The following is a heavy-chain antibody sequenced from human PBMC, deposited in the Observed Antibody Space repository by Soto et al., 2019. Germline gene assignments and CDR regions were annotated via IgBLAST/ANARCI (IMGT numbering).Heavy chain of an antibody. V-gene: IGHV1-3*01. CDR1: GYTFTSYA. CDR3: ARGAEGSYYYGMDV. J-gene: IGHJ6*02. CDR2: INAGNGNT. Sequence: SSVKVSCKASGYTFTSYAMHWVRQAPGQRLEWMGWINAGNGNTKYSQKFQGRVTITRDTSASTAYMELSSLRSEDTAVYYCARGAEGSYYYGMDVWGQGTTVTVSS.